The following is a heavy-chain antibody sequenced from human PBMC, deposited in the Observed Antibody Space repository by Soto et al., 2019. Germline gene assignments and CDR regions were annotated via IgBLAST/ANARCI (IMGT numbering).Heavy chain of an antibody. D-gene: IGHD3-10*01. J-gene: IGHJ4*02. Sequence: SETLSLTCTVSGGSISSYYWSWIRQPPGKGLEWIGYIYYSGSTNYNPSLKSRVTISVDTSKNQFSLKLSSVTAADTAVYYCARSGYGSGSYSDDYWGQGTLVTVSS. CDR3: ARSGYGSGSYSDDY. CDR2: IYYSGST. CDR1: GGSISSYY. V-gene: IGHV4-59*08.